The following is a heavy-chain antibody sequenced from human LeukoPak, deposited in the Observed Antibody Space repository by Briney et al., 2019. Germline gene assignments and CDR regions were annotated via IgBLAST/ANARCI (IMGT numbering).Heavy chain of an antibody. Sequence: ASVKVSCKGSDYTFTSYGISWVRQAPGQGLEWMGWISAYNGNTNYAQKFQGRVTMSTDTSTSTAYMELRSLRSDDTAVYYCARSRGGYLVDYWGQGTLVTVSS. D-gene: IGHD2-15*01. CDR1: DYTFTSYG. J-gene: IGHJ4*02. V-gene: IGHV1-18*01. CDR2: ISAYNGNT. CDR3: ARSRGGYLVDY.